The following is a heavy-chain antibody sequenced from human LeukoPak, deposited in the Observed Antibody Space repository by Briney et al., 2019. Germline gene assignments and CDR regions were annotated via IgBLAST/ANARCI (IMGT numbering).Heavy chain of an antibody. D-gene: IGHD3-10*01. Sequence: GRSLRLSCAASGSTFDDCAMRWVRQVPGKGLEWVSGISWNSDYKGYADSVKGRFTISRDNTKNSLYLQMNSLRVEDTALYFCAKGRGFENYYYYGMDVRGQGTTVTVSS. J-gene: IGHJ6*02. CDR3: AKGRGFENYYYYGMDV. CDR1: GSTFDDCA. V-gene: IGHV3-9*01. CDR2: ISWNSDYK.